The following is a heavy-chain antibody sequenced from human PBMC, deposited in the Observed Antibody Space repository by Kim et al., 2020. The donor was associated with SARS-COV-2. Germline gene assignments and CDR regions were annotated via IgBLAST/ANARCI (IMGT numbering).Heavy chain of an antibody. D-gene: IGHD4-17*01. CDR2: IRSKAYGGTT. CDR1: GFTFGDYA. Sequence: GGSLRLSCTASGFTFGDYAMSWFRQAPGKGLEWVGFIRSKAYGGTTEYAASVKGRFTISGDDSKSIAYLQMNSLKTEDTAVYYCTIKHDYGDFEDAFDIWGQGTLVTVSS. CDR3: TIKHDYGDFEDAFDI. V-gene: IGHV3-49*03. J-gene: IGHJ3*02.